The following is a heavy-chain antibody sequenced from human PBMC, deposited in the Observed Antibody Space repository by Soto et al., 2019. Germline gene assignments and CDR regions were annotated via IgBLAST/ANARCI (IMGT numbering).Heavy chain of an antibody. CDR3: ARHGTYYPFDC. Sequence: SETLSLTCTVSGGSISNFFWGWIRQPPGKGLQWIGSIYYSGSTYYNSSLKSRATISVDTSKNQFSLKLSSVSAADTAVYYCARHGTYYPFDCWGQGTLVTVSS. CDR2: IYYSGST. D-gene: IGHD1-26*01. J-gene: IGHJ4*02. V-gene: IGHV4-39*01. CDR1: GGSISNFF.